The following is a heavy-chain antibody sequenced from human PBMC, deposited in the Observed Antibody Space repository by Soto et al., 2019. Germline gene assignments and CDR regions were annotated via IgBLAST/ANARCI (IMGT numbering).Heavy chain of an antibody. CDR1: GDSVSSNSAA. CDR3: DRDKGLEFYSGSGSLSSVYYSSGMDV. J-gene: IGHJ6*02. V-gene: IGHV6-1*01. CDR2: TYYRSKWYN. Sequence: SQTLSLTWAISGDSVSSNSAAWNWIRQSPSRGLEWLGRTYYRSKWYNDYAVSVKSRIAINPDTSKNQFSLQLNSVTPEDTAVYYCDRDKGLEFYSGSGSLSSVYYSSGMDVWGPGTPVTVFS. D-gene: IGHD3-10*01.